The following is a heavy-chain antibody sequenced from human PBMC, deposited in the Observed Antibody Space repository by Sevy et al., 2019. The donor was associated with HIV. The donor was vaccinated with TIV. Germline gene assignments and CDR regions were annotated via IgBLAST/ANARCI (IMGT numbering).Heavy chain of an antibody. CDR1: GFTFSKYS. CDR3: AREGCTKPHDY. CDR2: LSFGCGEI. D-gene: IGHD2-8*01. Sequence: GGSLRLSCAASGFTFSKYSMSWVRQPPGKGLEWVSTLSFGCGEISYADSVKGRFTISSDNSKSSVYLQMNNLRPEDTAVYYCAREGCTKPHDYWGQGTLVTVSS. J-gene: IGHJ4*02. V-gene: IGHV3-23*01.